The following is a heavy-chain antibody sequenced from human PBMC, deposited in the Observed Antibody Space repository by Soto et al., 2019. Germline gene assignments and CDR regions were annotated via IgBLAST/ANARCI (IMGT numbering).Heavy chain of an antibody. CDR2: INNGGRT. CDR1: GLTVSNYY. V-gene: IGHV3-53*01. D-gene: IGHD4-4*01. Sequence: EVQLVESGGGLIQPGGSLRLSCAASGLTVSNYYMIWVRQAPGKGLEWVSVINNGGRTYYADSVKGRFTISGDTSKNTLYLQMNSLRAEDTAMYYCATSITTAGAFDSWGQGTPVTVSS. J-gene: IGHJ4*02. CDR3: ATSITTAGAFDS.